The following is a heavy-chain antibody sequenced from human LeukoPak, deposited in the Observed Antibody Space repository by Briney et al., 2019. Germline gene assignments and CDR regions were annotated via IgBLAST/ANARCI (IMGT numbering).Heavy chain of an antibody. J-gene: IGHJ4*02. D-gene: IGHD6-19*01. CDR1: GLTFNNYW. V-gene: IGHV3-7*01. Sequence: GGSLRLSCAASGLTFNNYWMSWLRQAPRKGLEWVAHIGLDGSDKYYVDSMKGRFTISRDNAKNSLYLQMNSLGAEDTAVYYCASWGSDWYNMNSWGQGTLVTVSS. CDR2: IGLDGSDK. CDR3: ASWGSDWYNMNS.